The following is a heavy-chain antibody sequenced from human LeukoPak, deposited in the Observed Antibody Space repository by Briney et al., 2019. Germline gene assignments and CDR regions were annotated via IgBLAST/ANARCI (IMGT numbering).Heavy chain of an antibody. Sequence: ASVKVSCKASGYTFTSYGISWVRQAPGPGLEWMGCISAYNGNTNYAQKLQGRVTMTTDTSTSTAYMELRSLRSDDTAMYYCARGDSSSFWIGYWFDPWGQGTLVTVSS. CDR3: ARGDSSSFWIGYWFDP. J-gene: IGHJ5*02. CDR1: GYTFTSYG. CDR2: ISAYNGNT. V-gene: IGHV1-18*01. D-gene: IGHD6-13*01.